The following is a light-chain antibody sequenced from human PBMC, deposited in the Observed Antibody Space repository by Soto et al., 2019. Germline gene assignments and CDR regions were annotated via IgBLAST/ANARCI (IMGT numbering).Light chain of an antibody. CDR1: QSISRS. CDR2: DAS. V-gene: IGKV3-20*01. Sequence: EVVLTQSPAILSGSPVERSTLSFIASQSISRSLAWYQQKPGQAPRLLISDASTRATGIPDRFSGSGSGTDFTLTISRLEPEDFAVYYCQQYGSSPITFGQGTRLEIK. J-gene: IGKJ5*01. CDR3: QQYGSSPIT.